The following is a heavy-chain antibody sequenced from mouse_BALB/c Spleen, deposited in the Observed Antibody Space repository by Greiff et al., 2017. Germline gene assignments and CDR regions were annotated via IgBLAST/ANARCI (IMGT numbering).Heavy chain of an antibody. J-gene: IGHJ4*01. CDR2: IWAGGST. Sequence: VKLEESAPGLVAPSQSLSITCTVSGFSLTSYGVHWVRQPPGKGLEWLGVIWAGGSTNYNSALMSRLSISKDNSKSQVFLKMNSLQTDDTAMYYCAIYYRAMDYWGQGTSVTVSS. D-gene: IGHD2-1*01. CDR3: AIYYRAMDY. CDR1: GFSLTSYG. V-gene: IGHV2-9*02.